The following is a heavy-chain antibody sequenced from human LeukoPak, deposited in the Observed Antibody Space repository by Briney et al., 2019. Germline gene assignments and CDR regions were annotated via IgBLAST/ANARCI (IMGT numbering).Heavy chain of an antibody. CDR2: ISYDGINK. CDR1: GFTFSIYG. J-gene: IGHJ4*02. D-gene: IGHD6-19*01. V-gene: IGHV3-30*18. CDR3: AKAAEYSRGWFPFDY. Sequence: PGGSLRLSCAASGFTFSIYGMHWARQAPGKGLEWVALISYDGINKYYADFVKGRFTISRDNSKNTLYLQMNSLRAEDTAVYYCAKAAEYSRGWFPFDYWGQGTLVTVSS.